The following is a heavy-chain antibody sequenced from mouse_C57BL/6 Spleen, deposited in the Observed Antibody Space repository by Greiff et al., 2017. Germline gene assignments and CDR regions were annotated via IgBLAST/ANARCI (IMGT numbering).Heavy chain of an antibody. J-gene: IGHJ2*01. CDR2: IHPNSGST. D-gene: IGHD1-1*01. Sequence: QVQLKQPGAELVKPGASVKLSCKASGYTFTSYWMHWVKQRPGQGLEWIGMIHPNSGSTNYNEKFKSKATLTVDKSSSTAYMQLSSLTSEDSAVYYCARSSVVAKGDYWGQGTTLTVSS. CDR3: ARSSVVAKGDY. CDR1: GYTFTSYW. V-gene: IGHV1-64*01.